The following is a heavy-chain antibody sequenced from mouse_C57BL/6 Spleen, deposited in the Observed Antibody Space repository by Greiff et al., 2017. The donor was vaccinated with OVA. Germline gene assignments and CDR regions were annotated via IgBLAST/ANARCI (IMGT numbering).Heavy chain of an antibody. J-gene: IGHJ2*01. D-gene: IGHD1-1*01. CDR1: GYTFTSYG. CDR3: ARHYYGSRDYFDY. V-gene: IGHV1-58*01. CDR2: IYIGNGYT. Sequence: EVQLQQSGAELVRPGSSVTMSCKTSGYTFTSYGINWVKQRPGQGLEWMGYIYIGNGYTEYNEKFKCKATLTSDTSSSTAYMQLSSLTSEDSAIYFCARHYYGSRDYFDYWGQGTTLTVSS.